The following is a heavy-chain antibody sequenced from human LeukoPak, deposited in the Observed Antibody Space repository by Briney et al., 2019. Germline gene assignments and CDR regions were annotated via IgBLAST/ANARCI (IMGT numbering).Heavy chain of an antibody. CDR1: GGSFSGYY. J-gene: IGHJ5*02. CDR2: INHSGST. D-gene: IGHD4-17*01. V-gene: IGHV4-34*01. CDR3: ARHGDYLNWFDP. Sequence: SETLSLTCAVYGGSFSGYYWSWIRQPPGKGLEWIGEINHSGSTNYKPSLKSRVTISVDTSKNQFSLKLTSVTAADTAVYYCARHGDYLNWFDPWGQGTLVTVSS.